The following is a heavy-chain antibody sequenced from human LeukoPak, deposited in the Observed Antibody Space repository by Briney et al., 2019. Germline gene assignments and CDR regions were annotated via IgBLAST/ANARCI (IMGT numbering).Heavy chain of an antibody. CDR1: GGTFSSYA. D-gene: IGHD3-22*01. J-gene: IGHJ4*02. CDR2: IIPILGIA. V-gene: IGHV1-69*04. Sequence: SVKVSCKASGGTFSSYAISWVRQAPGQGLEWMGRIIPILGIANYAQKFQGRVTITADKSTSTAYMELSSLRSEDTAVYYCARGEDSSGSNFDYWGQGTLVTVSS. CDR3: ARGEDSSGSNFDY.